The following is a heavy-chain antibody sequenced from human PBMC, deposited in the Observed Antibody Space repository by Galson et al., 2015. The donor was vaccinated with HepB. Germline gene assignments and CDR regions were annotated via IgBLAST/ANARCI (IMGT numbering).Heavy chain of an antibody. CDR1: GFTFSTYS. J-gene: IGHJ4*02. CDR2: ISDDGTKN. V-gene: IGHV3-30*04. D-gene: IGHD2-2*01. CDR3: SRDRCSTTTCYWFYMFDY. Sequence: SLRLSCAASGFTFSTYSMYWVRQAPGKGLEWVAVISDDGTKNNYADSVKGRFTISRDNSKNTLYLQMNSLTAEDTAVYFCSRDRCSTTTCYWFYMFDYWGQGTLVTVSS.